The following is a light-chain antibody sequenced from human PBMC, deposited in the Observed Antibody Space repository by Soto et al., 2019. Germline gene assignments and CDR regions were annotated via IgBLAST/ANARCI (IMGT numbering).Light chain of an antibody. Sequence: EIVLTQSPATLSLSPGERATLSCSASQSVSRYLAWYQQKPGQAPRLLIYDASNRATGIPARFSGSGSGTDFTLTISSLEPEDFAVYYCQHRTTPFTFGGGTKVQIK. CDR3: QHRTTPFT. J-gene: IGKJ4*01. CDR2: DAS. V-gene: IGKV3-11*01. CDR1: QSVSRY.